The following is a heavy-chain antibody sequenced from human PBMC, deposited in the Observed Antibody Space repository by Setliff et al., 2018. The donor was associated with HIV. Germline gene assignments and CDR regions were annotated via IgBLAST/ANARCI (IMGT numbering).Heavy chain of an antibody. CDR1: GGTLNTYG. CDR3: ARGANILIRTDYYNHMDV. D-gene: IGHD3-16*01. V-gene: IGHV1-69*13. CDR2: IIPMFGIE. Sequence: SVKVSCKASGGTLNTYGISWVRQAPGQGLEWMGGIIPMFGIEKYAQKFQGRVKITADESTTTAYMELSSLRSEDTALYYCARGANILIRTDYYNHMDVGGKGTTVTVSS. J-gene: IGHJ6*03.